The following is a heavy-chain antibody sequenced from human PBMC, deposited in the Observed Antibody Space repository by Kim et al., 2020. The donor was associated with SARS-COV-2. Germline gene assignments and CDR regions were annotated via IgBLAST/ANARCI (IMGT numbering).Heavy chain of an antibody. Sequence: GGSLRLSCAASGFTFSSYGMHWVRQAPGKGLEWVAVIWYDGSNKYYADSVKGRFTISRDNSKNTLYLQMNSLRAEDTAVYYCARGAPRDYVGNPIGHWGQGTLVTVSS. CDR3: ARGAPRDYVGNPIGH. CDR2: IWYDGSNK. V-gene: IGHV3-33*01. CDR1: GFTFSSYG. D-gene: IGHD4-17*01. J-gene: IGHJ4*02.